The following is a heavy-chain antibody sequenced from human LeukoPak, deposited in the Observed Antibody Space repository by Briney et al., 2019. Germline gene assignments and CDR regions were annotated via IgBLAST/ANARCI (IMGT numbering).Heavy chain of an antibody. CDR2: INHSGST. Sequence: SETLSLTCAVYGGSFSGYYWSWIRQSPGKGLEWIGEINHSGSTNYNPSLKSRVTISVDTSKNQFSLKLSSVTAADTAVYYCARELHSSGWYSVYYFDYWGQGTLVTVSS. V-gene: IGHV4-34*01. CDR1: GGSFSGYY. D-gene: IGHD6-19*01. CDR3: ARELHSSGWYSVYYFDY. J-gene: IGHJ4*02.